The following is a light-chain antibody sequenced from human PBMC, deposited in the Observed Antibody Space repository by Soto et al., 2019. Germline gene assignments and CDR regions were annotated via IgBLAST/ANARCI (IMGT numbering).Light chain of an antibody. Sequence: QSALTQPASVSGSPGQSITISCTGTSSDVGSYNLVSWYQQHPGKAPKLMIYEVSKRPSGVSNRCSGSKSGNTASLTISGRQAEDEADYYCCLYGRSPRVVFGGGTKLTV. J-gene: IGLJ2*01. V-gene: IGLV2-23*02. CDR3: CLYGRSPRVV. CDR1: SSDVGSYNL. CDR2: EVS.